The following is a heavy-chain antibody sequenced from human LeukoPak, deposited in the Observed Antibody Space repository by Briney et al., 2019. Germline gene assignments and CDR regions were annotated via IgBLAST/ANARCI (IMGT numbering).Heavy chain of an antibody. CDR2: VYYSGST. CDR1: GGSISSSNW. CDR3: AREEYYYDSSGPTIDY. V-gene: IGHV4-4*02. D-gene: IGHD3-22*01. J-gene: IGHJ4*02. Sequence: SETLSLTCAVSGGSISSSNWWNWVRQPPGKGLEWIGEVYYSGSTNYNPSLKSRVTISLDKSKNQFSLKLSSVTAADTAVYYCAREEYYYDSSGPTIDYWGQGTLVTVSS.